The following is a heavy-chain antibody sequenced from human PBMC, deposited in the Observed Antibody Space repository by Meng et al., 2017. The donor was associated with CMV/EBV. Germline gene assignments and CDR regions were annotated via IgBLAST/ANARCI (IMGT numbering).Heavy chain of an antibody. Sequence: GGSLRLSCAASGFTFSSYAMSWVRQAPGKGLEWVSAISGSGGSTYYADSVKGRFTISRDNSKNTLYLQMNSLRADDMAVYYCAKDPISNLPYYFDYWGQGTLVTVSS. V-gene: IGHV3-23*01. CDR2: ISGSGGST. CDR1: GFTFSSYA. CDR3: AKDPISNLPYYFDY. J-gene: IGHJ4*02. D-gene: IGHD4/OR15-4a*01.